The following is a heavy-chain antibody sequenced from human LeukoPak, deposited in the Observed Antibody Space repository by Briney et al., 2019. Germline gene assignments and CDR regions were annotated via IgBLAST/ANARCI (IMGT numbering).Heavy chain of an antibody. J-gene: IGHJ5*02. CDR3: VKDMGYYYGSGTRFDP. CDR1: GFTVSSSY. D-gene: IGHD3-10*01. V-gene: IGHV3-9*01. CDR2: ISWNSGEI. Sequence: GGSLRLSCAASGFTVSSSYMAWVRRAPGRGLEWVSGISWNSGEIDYTDSVKGRFTISRDNAMNSLYLQMNSLRNEDTALYYCVKDMGYYYGSGTRFDPWGQGTLVTVSS.